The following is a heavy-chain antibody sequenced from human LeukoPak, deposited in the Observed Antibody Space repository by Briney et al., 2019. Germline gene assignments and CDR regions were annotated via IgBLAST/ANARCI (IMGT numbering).Heavy chain of an antibody. CDR2: IYHSGST. V-gene: IGHV4-38-2*02. J-gene: IGHJ4*02. Sequence: SETLSLTCTVSGYSISSGYYWGWIRQPPGKGLEWIGSIYHSGSTYYNPSLKSRVTISVDTSKNQFSLKLSSVTAADTAVYYCARDRVVTTIKAFDYWGQGTLVTVSS. CDR3: ARDRVVTTIKAFDY. CDR1: GYSISSGYY. D-gene: IGHD3-22*01.